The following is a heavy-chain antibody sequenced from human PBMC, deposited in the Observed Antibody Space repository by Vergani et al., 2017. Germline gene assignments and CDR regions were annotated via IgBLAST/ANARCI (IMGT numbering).Heavy chain of an antibody. CDR2: IDHTGRP. D-gene: IGHD4-11*01. V-gene: IGHV4-34*01. Sequence: QVQLQQWGGGLLKPSETLSLTCVVNGGSFTSYHWTWIRQSPGEGLEWVGDIDHTGRPDYNPSLKSRLTIAVDKSRNQFSLTLNSVTATDTAIYFCARVNTETNGHLYYYYYRDVWVQGTAVTVS. CDR3: ARVNTETNGHLYYYYYRDV. CDR1: GGSFTSYH. J-gene: IGHJ6*03.